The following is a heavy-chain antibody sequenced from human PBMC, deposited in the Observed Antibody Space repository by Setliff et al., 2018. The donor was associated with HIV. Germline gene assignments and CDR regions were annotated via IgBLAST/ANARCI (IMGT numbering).Heavy chain of an antibody. Sequence: PGGSLRLSCAASGFTFSSYWMYWVRQAPGKALVWVSVINFEGSSTSYADSVKGRFTISRDNAKNTLFLQMNSLRAEDTAVYYCARDVKGYIYDSTYLYYELWGRGTLVTVSS. D-gene: IGHD5-18*01. J-gene: IGHJ2*01. V-gene: IGHV3-74*01. CDR1: GFTFSSYW. CDR3: ARDVKGYIYDSTYLYYEL. CDR2: INFEGSST.